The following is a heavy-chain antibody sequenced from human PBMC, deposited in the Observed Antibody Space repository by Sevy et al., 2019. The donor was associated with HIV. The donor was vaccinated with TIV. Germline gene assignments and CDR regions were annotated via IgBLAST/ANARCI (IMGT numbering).Heavy chain of an antibody. CDR1: GFTFSNAW. Sequence: GGSLRLSCAASGFTFSNAWMSWVRQAPGKGLEWVGRIKSKTDGGTTDYAAPVKGRFTIPRDDSKNTRYLQMNSLKTEDKAGYYCTTDPARILYYYGMDVWGQGTTVTVSS. CDR2: IKSKTDGGTT. D-gene: IGHD2-15*01. CDR3: TTDPARILYYYGMDV. J-gene: IGHJ6*02. V-gene: IGHV3-15*01.